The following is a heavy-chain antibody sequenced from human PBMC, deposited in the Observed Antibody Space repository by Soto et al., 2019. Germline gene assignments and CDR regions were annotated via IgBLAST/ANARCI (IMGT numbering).Heavy chain of an antibody. Sequence: QVQQVQSGAEVKKPGTSVKVSCKASGYTITSFYMHWVRQAPGQVIEWMGWINPNSGGTIYAQKLQGWVTMTRDTSISTAYMELSSLRSDDTAVSYCASVASYSSSWHAFDIWGQGTMVTVSS. CDR3: ASVASYSSSWHAFDI. CDR1: GYTITSFY. D-gene: IGHD6-13*01. V-gene: IGHV1-2*04. CDR2: INPNSGGT. J-gene: IGHJ3*02.